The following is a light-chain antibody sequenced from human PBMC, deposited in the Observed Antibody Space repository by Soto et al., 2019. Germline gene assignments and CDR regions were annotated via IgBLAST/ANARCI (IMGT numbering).Light chain of an antibody. V-gene: IGLV1-40*01. CDR3: QSYDSSLSVVV. CDR2: GNS. CDR1: SSNIGAGYD. Sequence: QSVLTQPPSVSGAPGQRVTISCTGSSSNIGAGYDVHWYQQLPGTAPKLLIYGNSNRPSGVPDRFSGSKSGTSASLAIPGLQAEDEADYYCQSYDSSLSVVVFGGGTKPTVL. J-gene: IGLJ2*01.